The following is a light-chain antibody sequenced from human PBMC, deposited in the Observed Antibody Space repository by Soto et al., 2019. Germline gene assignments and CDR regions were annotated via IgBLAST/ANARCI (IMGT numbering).Light chain of an antibody. V-gene: IGKV3D-20*02. CDR2: DAS. CDR1: QSVSSSY. J-gene: IGKJ5*01. CDR3: QQRSNWPSIT. Sequence: EIVLTQSPATLSLSPGERATLSCRASQSVSSSYLAWYQQKPGLAPRLLIYDASSRATGIPARFSASGSGTDFTLTISSLEPEDFAVYHCQQRSNWPSITFGQGTRLEI.